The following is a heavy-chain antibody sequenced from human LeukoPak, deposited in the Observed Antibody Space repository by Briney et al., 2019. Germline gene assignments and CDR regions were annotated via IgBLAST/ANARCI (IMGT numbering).Heavy chain of an antibody. D-gene: IGHD6-13*01. CDR1: GCSISSYY. J-gene: IGHJ5*02. Sequence: VKPSETLSLTCTVSGCSISSYYWRWVRQPPGKGLEWIGYIYYSGSTNYNPSLKSRVTISVDTSKNQFSLKLSSVTAADTAVYYCAREDMAAAATGWFDPWGQGTLVTVSS. V-gene: IGHV4-59*01. CDR3: AREDMAAAATGWFDP. CDR2: IYYSGST.